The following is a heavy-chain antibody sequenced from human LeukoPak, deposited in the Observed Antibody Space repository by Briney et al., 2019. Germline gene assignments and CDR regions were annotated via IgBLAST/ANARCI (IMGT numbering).Heavy chain of an antibody. Sequence: ASVKVSCKASGYTFTSYDINWVRQATGQGLEWMGWMNPNSGNTGYAQKFQGRVTITRNTFISTAYMELSSLRSEDTAVYYCAREGAGLYRNWFDPWGQGTLVTVSS. CDR3: AREGAGLYRNWFDP. V-gene: IGHV1-8*03. J-gene: IGHJ5*02. D-gene: IGHD2-8*01. CDR2: MNPNSGNT. CDR1: GYTFTSYD.